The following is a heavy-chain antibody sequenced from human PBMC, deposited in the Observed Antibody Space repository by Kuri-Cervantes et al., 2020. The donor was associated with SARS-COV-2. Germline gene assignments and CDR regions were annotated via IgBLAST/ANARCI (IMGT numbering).Heavy chain of an antibody. D-gene: IGHD3-3*01. CDR3: ARSYDFWSGPSGSAFDI. Sequence: ASVKVSCKASGYTFTSYDINWVRQATGQGLEWMGWMNPNSGGTNYAQKFQGRVTMTRDTSISTAYMELSRLRSDDTAVYYCARSYDFWSGPSGSAFDIWGQGTMVTVSS. J-gene: IGHJ3*02. V-gene: IGHV1-2*02. CDR1: GYTFTSYD. CDR2: MNPNSGGT.